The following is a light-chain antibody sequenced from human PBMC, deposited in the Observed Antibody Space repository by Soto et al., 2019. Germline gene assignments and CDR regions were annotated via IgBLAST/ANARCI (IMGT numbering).Light chain of an antibody. V-gene: IGKV3-15*01. Sequence: EIVMTQSPATLSVSPGERATLSCRASQRVSSNLAWYQQKPGQVPRLLIYGPSTRPTGIPARFSGSGSGTEFTLTLSSLQSEAFAVYYCQQYNNWPPPLTFGGGTKVEIK. CDR2: GPS. CDR1: QRVSSN. CDR3: QQYNNWPPPLT. J-gene: IGKJ4*01.